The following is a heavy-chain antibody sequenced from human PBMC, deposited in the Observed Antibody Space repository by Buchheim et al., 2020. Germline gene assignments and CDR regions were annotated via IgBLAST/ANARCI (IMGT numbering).Heavy chain of an antibody. Sequence: EVQLVESGGGLVQPGGSLRLSCAASGFTFSTYWMSWVRQAPGKGLEWVANIKEDGSDKYYVDSVKGRFTVSRDNATNSLYLPLNSLRSEDTAVYYCARDFWWLWDYWGQGTL. J-gene: IGHJ4*02. D-gene: IGHD2-15*01. CDR3: ARDFWWLWDY. V-gene: IGHV3-7*01. CDR1: GFTFSTYW. CDR2: IKEDGSDK.